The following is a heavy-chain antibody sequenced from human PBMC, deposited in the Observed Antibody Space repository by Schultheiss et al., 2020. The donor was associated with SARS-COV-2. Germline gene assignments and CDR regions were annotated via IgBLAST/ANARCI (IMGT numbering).Heavy chain of an antibody. Sequence: SETLSLTCTVSGGSISSYYWSWIRQSPGKGLEWIGEINHSGSTNYNPSLKSRVTISVDTSKNQFSLKLSSVTAADAARYYCARHVVASRYFDLWGQGTLVTVSS. CDR3: ARHVVASRYFDL. CDR1: GGSISSYY. D-gene: IGHD3-9*01. J-gene: IGHJ4*02. V-gene: IGHV4-34*01. CDR2: INHSGST.